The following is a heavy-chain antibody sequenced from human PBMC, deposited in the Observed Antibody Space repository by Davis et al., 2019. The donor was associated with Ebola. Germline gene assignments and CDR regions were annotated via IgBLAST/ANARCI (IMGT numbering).Heavy chain of an antibody. CDR2: ITGFSYI. CDR1: GFTFSDYT. CDR3: ARAPAGVGATTSWFDP. D-gene: IGHD1-26*01. V-gene: IGHV3-69-1*01. J-gene: IGHJ5*02. Sequence: GESLKISCAASGFTFSDYTMNWVRQAPGKGLEWVSTITGFSYIYYGDSVKGRFTISRDNAKNSLSLQMSGLRAEDTAVYYCARAPAGVGATTSWFDPWGQGTLVTVSS.